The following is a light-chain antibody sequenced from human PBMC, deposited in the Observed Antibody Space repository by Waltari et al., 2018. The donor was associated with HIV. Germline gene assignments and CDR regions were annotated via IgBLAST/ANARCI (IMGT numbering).Light chain of an antibody. CDR1: SSNIGSNT. CDR2: SNN. CDR3: ATWDDSLNGRWV. Sequence: QSVLTQPPSASGTPGQRVTLPCSGSSSNIGSNTVTWYQPLPGTAPKLLIYSNNQRPSGVPDRFSGSKSGTSASLAISGLQSEDEADYYCATWDDSLNGRWVFGGGTKLTVL. V-gene: IGLV1-44*01. J-gene: IGLJ3*02.